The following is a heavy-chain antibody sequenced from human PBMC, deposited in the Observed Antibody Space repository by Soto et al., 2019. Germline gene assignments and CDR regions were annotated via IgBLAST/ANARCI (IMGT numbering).Heavy chain of an antibody. CDR2: IIPIFGTA. CDR3: AGDGHPHSMLDY. J-gene: IGHJ4*02. V-gene: IGHV1-69*13. CDR1: GATFSSYA. D-gene: IGHD2-8*01. Sequence: GASVKVSCKASGATFSSYAISWVRKVPGQGLEWMGGIIPIFGTANYAQKFQGRVTITADEATSTAYMELSSLRSEDTAAYYCAGDGHPHSMLDYWGQGTMVTVSS.